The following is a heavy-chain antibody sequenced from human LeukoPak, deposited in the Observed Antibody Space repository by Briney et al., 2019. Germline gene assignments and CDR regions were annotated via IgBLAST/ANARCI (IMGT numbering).Heavy chain of an antibody. CDR1: GYTFTSYY. J-gene: IGHJ4*02. CDR2: INPSGGST. Sequence: ASVKVSCKASGYTFTSYYMHWVRQAPGQGLEWMEIINPSGGSTSYAQKFQGRVTMTRDTSTSTVYMELSSLRSEDTAVYYCARDENYYDSSGYHHRTGVDYWGQGTLVTVSS. CDR3: ARDENYYDSSGYHHRTGVDY. V-gene: IGHV1-46*01. D-gene: IGHD3-22*01.